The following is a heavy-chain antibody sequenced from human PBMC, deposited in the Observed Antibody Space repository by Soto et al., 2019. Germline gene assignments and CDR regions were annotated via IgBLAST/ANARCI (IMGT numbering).Heavy chain of an antibody. V-gene: IGHV1-18*04. CDR2: ISAYNGNT. CDR3: ARDDIVVVITTDTNVPSGVLDYYGMDV. CDR1: GYTFTSYG. D-gene: IGHD3-22*01. J-gene: IGHJ6*02. Sequence: QVPLVQSGAEVKKPGASVKVSCKASGYTFTSYGISWVRQAPGQGLEWMGWISAYNGNTNYAQKLQGRVTMTTDTSTSTAYMELRSLRSDDTAVYYCARDDIVVVITTDTNVPSGVLDYYGMDVWGQGTTVTVSS.